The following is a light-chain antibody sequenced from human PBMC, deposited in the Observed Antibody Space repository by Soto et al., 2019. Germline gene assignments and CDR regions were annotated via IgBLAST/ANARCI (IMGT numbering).Light chain of an antibody. V-gene: IGKV3-20*01. J-gene: IGKJ1*01. CDR1: QSVSSSD. CDR3: QNHGAT. Sequence: IVLTQSPGTLSLSPGERATLSCRVSQSVSSSDLAWYQHKPGQAPRLLIYGASSRATGIPDRFSGSGSGTEFTLTISGLEPEDSAIYYCQNHGATLGQGTKVDI. CDR2: GAS.